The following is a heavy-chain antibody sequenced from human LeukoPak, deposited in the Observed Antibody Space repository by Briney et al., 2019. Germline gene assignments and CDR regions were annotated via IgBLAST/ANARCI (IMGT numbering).Heavy chain of an antibody. CDR1: GYTFTSYG. D-gene: IGHD6-13*01. J-gene: IGHJ6*03. CDR2: ISAYNGNT. CDR3: ARDHSSSLECYMDV. V-gene: IGHV1-18*01. Sequence: GASVKVSCKASGYTFTSYGISWVRQAPGQGLEWMGWISAYNGNTNYAQKLQGRVTMTTDTSTSTSYMELRSLRSDDTAVYYCARDHSSSLECYMDVWGKGTTVTVSS.